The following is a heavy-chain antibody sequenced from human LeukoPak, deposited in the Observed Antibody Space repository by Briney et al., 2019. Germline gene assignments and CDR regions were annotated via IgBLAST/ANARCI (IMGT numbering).Heavy chain of an antibody. V-gene: IGHV3-11*01. D-gene: IGHD5-18*01. J-gene: IGHJ4*02. CDR1: GFTFSDYY. CDR3: ARAPDTAMPPAPDY. Sequence: GGSLRLSCAASGFTFSDYYMSWIRQAPGKGLEWVSYISSSGSTIYYADSVKGQFTISRDNAKNSLYLQMNSLRAEDTAVYYCARAPDTAMPPAPDYWGQGTLVTVSS. CDR2: ISSSGSTI.